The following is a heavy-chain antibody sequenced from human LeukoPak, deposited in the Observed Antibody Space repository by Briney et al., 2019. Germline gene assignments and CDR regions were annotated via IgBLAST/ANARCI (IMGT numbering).Heavy chain of an antibody. V-gene: IGHV3-30-3*01. D-gene: IGHD5-24*01. CDR3: ARARDGYNSDAFDI. CDR1: GFRFSSFA. Sequence: GRSLRLSCAASGFRFSSFALHWVRQAPGKGLEWVAVMSYDVTSKYYADSVKDRFTVSRDNSKNTVYLQMNSLRAEDTAVYHCARARDGYNSDAFDIWGQGTMVTVSS. J-gene: IGHJ3*02. CDR2: MSYDVTSK.